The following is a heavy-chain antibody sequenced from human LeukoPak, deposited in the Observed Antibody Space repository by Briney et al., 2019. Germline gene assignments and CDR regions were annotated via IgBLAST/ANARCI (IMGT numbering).Heavy chain of an antibody. V-gene: IGHV3-23*01. CDR3: AKDPSVYYGDYIIR. CDR1: GFTFSSYA. CDR2: FSVSDKTT. D-gene: IGHD4-17*01. J-gene: IGHJ4*02. Sequence: GGSLRLSCAASGFTFSSYAMSWVRQAPGKGLEWVSGFSVSDKTTYYADSVKGRFTISRDNSKNTLYLQINSLKAEDTAVYYCAKDPSVYYGDYIIRWGQGTLVIVSS.